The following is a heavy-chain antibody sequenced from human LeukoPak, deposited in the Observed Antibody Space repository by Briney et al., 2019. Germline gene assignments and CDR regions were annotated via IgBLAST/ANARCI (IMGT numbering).Heavy chain of an antibody. CDR2: IYYSGST. CDR1: GGSISSYY. V-gene: IGHV4-59*01. D-gene: IGHD6-19*01. J-gene: IGHJ4*02. Sequence: PSETLSLTCPVSGGSISSYYWSWLRQPPGKGLEWIGYIYYSGSTNYNPSLKSRVTISVDTSKNQFSLKLSSVTAADTAVYYCARDSNIYSSGWTRVWHYWGQGTLVTVSS. CDR3: ARDSNIYSSGWTRVWHY.